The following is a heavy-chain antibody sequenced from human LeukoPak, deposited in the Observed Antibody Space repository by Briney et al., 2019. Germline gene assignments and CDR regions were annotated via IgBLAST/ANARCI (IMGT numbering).Heavy chain of an antibody. CDR2: IYYSGST. Sequence: SETLSLTCTVSGGSISSYYWSWIRQPPGKGLEWIGYIYYSGSTNYNPSLKSRVTISVDTPKNQFSLKLSSVTAADTAVYYCARDSRDGYVDYWGQGTLVTVSS. D-gene: IGHD5-24*01. V-gene: IGHV4-59*01. J-gene: IGHJ4*02. CDR1: GGSISSYY. CDR3: ARDSRDGYVDY.